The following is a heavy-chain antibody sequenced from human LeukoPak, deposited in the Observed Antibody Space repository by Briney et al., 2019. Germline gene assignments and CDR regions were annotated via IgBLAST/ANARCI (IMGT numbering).Heavy chain of an antibody. J-gene: IGHJ4*02. CDR1: GGSFSGYY. CDR3: ARRSMYSTSSASNR. V-gene: IGHV4-34*01. Sequence: SETLSLTCAVYGGSFSGYYWTWIRQPPGKGLEWIGEINDSGSTNYNPSLKSRVTISEDTSKNQFSLKLTSVTAADTAVYYCARRSMYSTSSASNRWGQGTLVTVSS. CDR2: INDSGST. D-gene: IGHD6-6*01.